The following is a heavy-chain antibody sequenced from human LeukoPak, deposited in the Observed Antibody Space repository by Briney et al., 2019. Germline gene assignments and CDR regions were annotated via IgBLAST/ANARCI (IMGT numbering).Heavy chain of an antibody. CDR3: AREMVRGVKDY. V-gene: IGHV4-30-4*01. D-gene: IGHD3-10*01. J-gene: IGHJ4*02. CDR2: IYYSGST. Sequence: SETLSLTCTVSGGSISSGDYYWSWIRQPPGKGLEWIGYIYYSGSTYYDPSLKSRVTISVDTFKNQFSLKLSSVTAADTAVYYCAREMVRGVKDYWGQGTLVTVSS. CDR1: GGSISSGDYY.